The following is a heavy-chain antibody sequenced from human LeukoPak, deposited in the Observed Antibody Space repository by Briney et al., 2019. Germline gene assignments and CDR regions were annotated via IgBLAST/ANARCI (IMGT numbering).Heavy chain of an antibody. Sequence: ASVKVSCKASGYTFTGYYMHWVRQAPGQGLEWMGWINPNSGGTNYAQKLQGRVTMTRDTSISTAYMELSRLRSDDTAVYYCARERPIAALTFDYWGQGTLVTVSS. CDR3: ARERPIAALTFDY. J-gene: IGHJ4*02. D-gene: IGHD6-6*01. CDR2: INPNSGGT. V-gene: IGHV1-2*02. CDR1: GYTFTGYY.